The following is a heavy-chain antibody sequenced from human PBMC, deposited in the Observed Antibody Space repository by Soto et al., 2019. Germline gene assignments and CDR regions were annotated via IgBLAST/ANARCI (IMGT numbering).Heavy chain of an antibody. CDR3: ARDLHGSGSYFFSYFDY. Sequence: GGSLRLSCAASGFTFSSYAMHWVRQAPGKGLEWVAVISYDGSNKYYADSVKGRFTISRDNSKNTLYLQMNSLRAEDMAVYYCARDLHGSGSYFFSYFDYWGQGTLVTVSS. V-gene: IGHV3-30-3*01. J-gene: IGHJ4*02. CDR1: GFTFSSYA. D-gene: IGHD3-10*01. CDR2: ISYDGSNK.